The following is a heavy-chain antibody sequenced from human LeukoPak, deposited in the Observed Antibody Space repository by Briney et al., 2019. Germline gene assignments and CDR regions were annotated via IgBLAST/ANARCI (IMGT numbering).Heavy chain of an antibody. CDR2: ISGSGGST. D-gene: IGHD6-13*01. V-gene: IGHV3-23*01. CDR1: GFTFSSYG. CDR3: ARAKYSSRWSLDY. J-gene: IGHJ4*02. Sequence: GGSLRLSCAASGFTFSSYGMSWVRQAPGKGLEWVSAISGSGGSTYYADSVKGRFTISRDNSKNTMYLQMNSLRADDTAVYYCARAKYSSRWSLDYWGQGALVTVSS.